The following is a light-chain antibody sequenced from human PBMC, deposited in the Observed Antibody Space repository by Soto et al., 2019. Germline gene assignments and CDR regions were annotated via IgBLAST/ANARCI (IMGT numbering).Light chain of an antibody. Sequence: EIVMTQSPATLSVSPGERATLSCRASQSVSSNLTWYQQKPGQAPRLLIYGASTRATGIPARFSGSGSGTEFTLTTSSLKSEDFAVYYCQQYNNWPPITFGQGTRLEIK. J-gene: IGKJ5*01. CDR2: GAS. CDR3: QQYNNWPPIT. V-gene: IGKV3-15*01. CDR1: QSVSSN.